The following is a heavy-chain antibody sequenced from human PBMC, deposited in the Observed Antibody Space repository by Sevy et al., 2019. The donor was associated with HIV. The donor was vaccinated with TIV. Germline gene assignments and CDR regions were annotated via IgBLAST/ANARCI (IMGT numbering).Heavy chain of an antibody. CDR2: ISSNGGST. Sequence: GGSLRLSCSASGFTFSSYAMHWVRQAPGKGLEYVSAISSNGGSTYYADSVKGRFTISRDNSKNTLYLQMSSLRAEDTAVYCCVEMGDCTGGVCYAWGQGTLVTVSS. J-gene: IGHJ5*02. D-gene: IGHD2-8*02. CDR3: VEMGDCTGGVCYA. V-gene: IGHV3-64D*06. CDR1: GFTFSSYA.